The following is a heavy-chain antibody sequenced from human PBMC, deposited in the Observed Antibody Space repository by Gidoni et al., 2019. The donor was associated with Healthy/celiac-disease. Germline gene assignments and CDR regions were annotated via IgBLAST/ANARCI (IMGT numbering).Heavy chain of an antibody. D-gene: IGHD1-26*01. V-gene: IGHV4-30-2*01. J-gene: IGHJ6*03. CDR3: ARELAIVGATKNYYYYMDV. Sequence: QLQLQESGSGLVKPSQTLSLTCAVSGGSISSGGYSWSWIRQPPGKGLEWIGYIYHSGSTYYNPSLKSRVTISVDRSKNQFSLKLSSVTAADTAVYYCARELAIVGATKNYYYYMDVWGKGTTVTVSS. CDR2: IYHSGST. CDR1: GGSISSGGYS.